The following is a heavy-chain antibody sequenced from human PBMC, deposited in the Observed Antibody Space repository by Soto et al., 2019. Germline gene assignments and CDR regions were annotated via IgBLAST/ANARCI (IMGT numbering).Heavy chain of an antibody. V-gene: IGHV5-51*01. CDR1: GYSFTSYW. Sequence: GESLKISCKGSGYSFTSYWIGWVRQMPGKGLGWMGIIYPGDSDTRYSPSFQGQVTISADKSISTAYLQWSSLKASDTAMYYCARLRAEKWSSGWYFDYWGQGTLVTVSS. J-gene: IGHJ4*02. CDR2: IYPGDSDT. CDR3: ARLRAEKWSSGWYFDY. D-gene: IGHD6-19*01.